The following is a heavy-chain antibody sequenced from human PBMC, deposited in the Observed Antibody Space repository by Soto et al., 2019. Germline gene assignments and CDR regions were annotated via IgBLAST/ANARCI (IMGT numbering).Heavy chain of an antibody. CDR1: GFTFSSYE. CDR2: ISSSGSTI. D-gene: IGHD3-3*01. CDR3: AREIFLVF. J-gene: IGHJ6*01. Sequence: XGSLRLSCAASGFTFSSYEMNCVRHSPGKGLEWVSYISSSGSTIYYADSVKGRFTISRDNAKNSLYLQMNSLRAEDTAVYYCAREIFLVFWGQGTTVTVSS. V-gene: IGHV3-48*03.